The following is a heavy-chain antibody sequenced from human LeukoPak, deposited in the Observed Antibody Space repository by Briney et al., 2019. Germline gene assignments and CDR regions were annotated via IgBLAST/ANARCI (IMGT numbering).Heavy chain of an antibody. V-gene: IGHV1-69*13. CDR3: AREGSANEEGFDY. D-gene: IGHD4/OR15-4a*01. CDR1: GGTFSSYA. Sequence: ASVKVSCKASGGTFSSYAISWVRQAPGQGLEWMGGIIPIFGTANYAQKFQGRVTITADGSTSTAYMELSSLRSEDTAVYYCAREGSANEEGFDYWGQGTLVTVSS. CDR2: IIPIFGTA. J-gene: IGHJ4*02.